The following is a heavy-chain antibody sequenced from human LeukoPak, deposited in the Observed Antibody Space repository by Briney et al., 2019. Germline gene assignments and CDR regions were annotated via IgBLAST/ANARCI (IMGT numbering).Heavy chain of an antibody. V-gene: IGHV4-34*01. Sequence: SETLSLTCAVYGGSFSGYYWSWIRQPPGKGLEWIGEINHSGSTNYNPSLKSRVTISVDTSKNQFSLKLSSVTAADTAVYYCARGLATYNWFDPWGQGTPVTVSS. CDR2: INHSGST. D-gene: IGHD1-26*01. J-gene: IGHJ5*02. CDR1: GGSFSGYY. CDR3: ARGLATYNWFDP.